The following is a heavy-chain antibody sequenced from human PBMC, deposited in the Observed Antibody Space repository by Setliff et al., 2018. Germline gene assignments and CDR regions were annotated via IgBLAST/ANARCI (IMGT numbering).Heavy chain of an antibody. J-gene: IGHJ6*03. CDR1: GFTFSSYW. V-gene: IGHV3-74*01. CDR3: TREAPRQGDYYMDV. CDR2: ITNDGSST. Sequence: PGGSLRLSCAASGFTFSSYWMSWVRQAPGKGPVWVSRITNDGSSTIYADSVKGRFTISRDNAKNTLYLQMNSLRAEDTAVYYCTREAPRQGDYYMDVWGKGTTVTSP.